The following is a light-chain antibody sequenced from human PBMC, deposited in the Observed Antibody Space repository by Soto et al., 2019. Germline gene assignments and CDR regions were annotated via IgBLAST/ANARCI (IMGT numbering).Light chain of an antibody. J-gene: IGLJ2*01. CDR2: SNN. V-gene: IGLV1-47*01. Sequence: VVTQPPSASGTPGQRVTISCSGSTSSIGSNYVYWYQQLPGTAPKLLIYSNNQRPSGVPDRFSGSKSGTSASLAISGLRSEDEADYHCAAWDDSLSGLVFGGGTKLTVL. CDR3: AAWDDSLSGLV. CDR1: TSSIGSNY.